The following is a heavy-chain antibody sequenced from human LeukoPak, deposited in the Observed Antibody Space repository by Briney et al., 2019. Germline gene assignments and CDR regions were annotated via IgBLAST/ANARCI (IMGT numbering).Heavy chain of an antibody. CDR1: GGSISSYY. J-gene: IGHJ3*02. D-gene: IGHD5-24*01. Sequence: PSETLSLTCTVSGGSISSYYWSWIRQAPGKGLEWIGYIYYSGTTSYNPSLKSRVTILVDPSKNQFSLKLSSVTAADTAVYYRARHERDASLDHALDIWGQGTVVTVSS. CDR3: ARHERDASLDHALDI. CDR2: IYYSGTT. V-gene: IGHV4-59*08.